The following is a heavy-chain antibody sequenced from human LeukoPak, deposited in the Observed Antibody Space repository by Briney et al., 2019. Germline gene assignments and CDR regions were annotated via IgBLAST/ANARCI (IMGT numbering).Heavy chain of an antibody. CDR3: ARAHFSAYTGSE. CDR2: ILPIIGAT. D-gene: IGHD3-16*01. V-gene: IGHV1-69*13. CDR1: GDTFSNYA. J-gene: IGHJ4*02. Sequence: SVKVSCKASGDTFSNYAIYWVRQAPGQGLEWVGGILPIIGATKNGQKLQGRVTFTADESTSTGYMELSSLRSEDTAIYYCARAHFSAYTGSEWGQGTLVTVSS.